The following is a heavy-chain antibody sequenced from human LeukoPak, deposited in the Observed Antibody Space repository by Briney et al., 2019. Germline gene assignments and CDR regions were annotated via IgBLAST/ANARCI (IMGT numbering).Heavy chain of an antibody. Sequence: PSETLSLTCAVYGGSFSGYYWSWIRQPPGKGLGWIGEINHSGSTNYNPSLKSRVTISVDTSKNQFSLKLSSVTAADTAVYYCARGWMEIRAFDIWGRGTMVTVSS. J-gene: IGHJ3*02. V-gene: IGHV4-34*01. CDR2: INHSGST. D-gene: IGHD2-2*03. CDR1: GGSFSGYY. CDR3: ARGWMEIRAFDI.